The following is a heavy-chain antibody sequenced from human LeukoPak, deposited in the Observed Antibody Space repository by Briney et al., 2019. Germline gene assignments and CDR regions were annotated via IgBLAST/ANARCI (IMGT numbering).Heavy chain of an antibody. CDR2: IYYSGST. Sequence: SETLSLTCTVSGGSISTYYWSWIRQPPGKGLEWIGYIYYSGSTNYNPSLKSRVAISVDTSKNQFSLKLSSVTAADTAVYYCAVAGLSGIDYWGQGTLVTVSS. J-gene: IGHJ4*02. CDR1: GGSISTYY. CDR3: AVAGLSGIDY. V-gene: IGHV4-59*01. D-gene: IGHD6-19*01.